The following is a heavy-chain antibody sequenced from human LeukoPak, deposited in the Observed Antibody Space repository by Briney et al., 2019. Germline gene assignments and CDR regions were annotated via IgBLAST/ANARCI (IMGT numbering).Heavy chain of an antibody. CDR1: GGSVSSGSYY. J-gene: IGHJ6*02. CDR2: IYYSGST. Sequence: SETLSLTCTVSGGSVSSGSYYWSWIRQLPGKGLEWIGYIYYSGSTNYNPSLKSRVTISVDTSKNQFSLKLSSVTAADTAVYYCARTSGYDPLGMDVWGQGTTVTVSS. V-gene: IGHV4-61*01. D-gene: IGHD5-12*01. CDR3: ARTSGYDPLGMDV.